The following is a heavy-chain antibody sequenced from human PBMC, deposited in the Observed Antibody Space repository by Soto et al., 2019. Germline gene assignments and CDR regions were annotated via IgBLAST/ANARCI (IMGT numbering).Heavy chain of an antibody. Sequence: GGSLRLSCAASGFTFSSYGMHWVRQAPGKGLEWVAVISYDGSNKYYADSVKGRFTISRDNSKNTLYLQMNSLRAEDTAVYYCAKDGAEQQLDFYFDYWGQGTLVTVSS. CDR1: GFTFSSYG. J-gene: IGHJ4*02. D-gene: IGHD6-13*01. V-gene: IGHV3-30*18. CDR3: AKDGAEQQLDFYFDY. CDR2: ISYDGSNK.